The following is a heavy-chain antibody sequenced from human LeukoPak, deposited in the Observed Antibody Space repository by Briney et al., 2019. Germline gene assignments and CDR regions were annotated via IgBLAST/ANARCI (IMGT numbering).Heavy chain of an antibody. CDR3: SRDATYFYDRSGYYYPYDAFDI. CDR1: GGSITSDSYY. J-gene: IGHJ3*02. D-gene: IGHD3-22*01. V-gene: IGHV4-31*03. Sequence: PSETLSLTCTVSGGSITSDSYYWSWIRQHPGKGLEWIGYFYYTGATDYSPSLKSRVIISLDTSKNQFSLNLSSVTAADTAVYYCSRDATYFYDRSGYYYPYDAFDIWGQGTMVTVSS. CDR2: FYYTGAT.